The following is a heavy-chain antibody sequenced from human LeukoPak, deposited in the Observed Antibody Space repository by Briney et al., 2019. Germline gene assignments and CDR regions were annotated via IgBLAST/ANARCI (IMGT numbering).Heavy chain of an antibody. Sequence: ASVKVSCKASGYTFTGYYMHWLRQAPGQGLEWMGWINPNSGDTKYAQEFQGRVTMTRDTSISTAYMELSRLRSDDTAVYYCATYRQWLAFDYWGQGTLVTVSS. D-gene: IGHD6-19*01. V-gene: IGHV1-2*02. CDR3: ATYRQWLAFDY. CDR2: INPNSGDT. J-gene: IGHJ4*02. CDR1: GYTFTGYY.